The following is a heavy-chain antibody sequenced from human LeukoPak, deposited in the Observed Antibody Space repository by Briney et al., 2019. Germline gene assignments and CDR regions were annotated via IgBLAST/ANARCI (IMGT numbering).Heavy chain of an antibody. J-gene: IGHJ4*02. CDR2: MFYSGST. V-gene: IGHV4-39*01. CDR1: GGSISSSSYY. CDR3: ARHYDSSGGLGGSFDY. Sequence: PSETLSLTRTVSGGSISSSSYYWGWIRQPPGKGLEWIGSMFYSGSTYYNPSLKSRVTISVDTSKNQFSLRLSSVTAADTAVYYCARHYDSSGGLGGSFDYWGQGTLVTVSS. D-gene: IGHD3-22*01.